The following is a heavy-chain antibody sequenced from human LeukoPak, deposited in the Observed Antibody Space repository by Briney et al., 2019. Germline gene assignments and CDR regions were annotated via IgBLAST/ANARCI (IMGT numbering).Heavy chain of an antibody. V-gene: IGHV3-30*02. Sequence: GGSLRLSCAASGFSFSSYGMHWVRQAPGKGLEWVTFIRYDGSNIYYADSVRGRFTISRDNSKNTLYLQMNSLRAEDTAVYYCAREPTTVVTPVVDFWGQGTLVTVSS. CDR1: GFSFSSYG. D-gene: IGHD4-23*01. J-gene: IGHJ4*02. CDR2: IRYDGSNI. CDR3: AREPTTVVTPVVDF.